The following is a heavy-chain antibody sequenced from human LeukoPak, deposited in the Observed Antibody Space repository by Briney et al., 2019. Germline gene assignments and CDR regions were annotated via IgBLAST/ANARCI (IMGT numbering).Heavy chain of an antibody. Sequence: PGRSLRLSCTASGFTIGDYAMSWVRQAPGKGLEWAGFIRSKAYGGTTEYAASEKGRFTISRDDSKSIAYLQMNSLKTEDTAVYYCTRAITMVRGVRWFDPWGQGALVTVSS. CDR1: GFTIGDYA. V-gene: IGHV3-49*04. J-gene: IGHJ5*02. D-gene: IGHD3-10*01. CDR2: IRSKAYGGTT. CDR3: TRAITMVRGVRWFDP.